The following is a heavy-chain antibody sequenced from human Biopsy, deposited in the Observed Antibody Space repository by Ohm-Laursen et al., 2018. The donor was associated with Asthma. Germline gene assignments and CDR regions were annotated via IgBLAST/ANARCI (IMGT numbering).Heavy chain of an antibody. CDR2: ISWNSGSI. D-gene: IGHD3-9*01. Sequence: SLRLSCTASGFTFDDYAMHWVRQAPGKGLEWVSGISWNSGSIGYADSVKGRFTIPRDNSKNTLYLQMNSLRAEDTAVYYCAKDRDYDILTGPPGFDYWGQGTLVTVSS. CDR1: GFTFDDYA. CDR3: AKDRDYDILTGPPGFDY. V-gene: IGHV3-9*01. J-gene: IGHJ4*02.